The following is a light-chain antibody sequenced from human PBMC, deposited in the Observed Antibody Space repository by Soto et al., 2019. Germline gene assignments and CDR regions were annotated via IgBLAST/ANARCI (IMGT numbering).Light chain of an antibody. CDR1: SSNIGSKP. V-gene: IGLV1-44*01. CDR2: SNN. CDR3: AAWDDSLNVYV. Sequence: QSVLTQPPSGSGTPGQRVTISCSGSSSNIGSKPVNWYQQLPGTAPKLLIYSNNQRPSGVPDRFSGSKSGTSASLAISGLQSEDEADYYCAAWDDSLNVYVFATGTKLTVL. J-gene: IGLJ1*01.